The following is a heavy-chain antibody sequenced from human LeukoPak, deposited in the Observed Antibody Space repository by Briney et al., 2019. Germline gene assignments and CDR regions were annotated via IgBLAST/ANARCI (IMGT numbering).Heavy chain of an antibody. D-gene: IGHD1-1*01. V-gene: IGHV3-74*01. Sequence: PGGSLRLSCAASGFTFSSYWVHWVRHTPGTGLVWVSHINAEGSSTTYGDSVKGRFTISRDNAKNMLYLQMNSLRAEDTAVYYCARGTGTTFDIWGQGTMVTVSS. CDR3: ARGTGTTFDI. CDR1: GFTFSSYW. J-gene: IGHJ3*02. CDR2: INAEGSST.